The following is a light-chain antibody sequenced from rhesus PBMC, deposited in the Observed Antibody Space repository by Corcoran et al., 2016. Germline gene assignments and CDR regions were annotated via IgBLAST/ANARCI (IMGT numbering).Light chain of an antibody. Sequence: QAAPTQSPSVSGAPGQSVTISCTGTRSDIGDYNRVSWYQQHPGKAPKLLIYEVTKRPSGVSDRFSASKSGNTASLTISGLQPEDEADYYCCSYASSNTYLFGSGTRVTVL. CDR1: RSDIGDYNR. V-gene: IGLV2-13*03. CDR3: CSYASSNTYL. CDR2: EVT. J-gene: IGLJ1*01.